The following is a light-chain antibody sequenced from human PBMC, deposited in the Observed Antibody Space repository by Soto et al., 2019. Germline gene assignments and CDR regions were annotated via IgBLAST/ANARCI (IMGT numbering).Light chain of an antibody. CDR1: SSNIGSNY. CDR3: ATWDDSSVV. CDR2: RNN. Sequence: QSVLTQPPSASGTPGQRVTISCSGSSSNIGSNYVYWYQQLPGTAPKLLMYRNNQRPSGVPDRFSGSKSGTSASLAISGLRSEDEADYYCATWDDSSVVFGGGTKVTVL. V-gene: IGLV1-47*01. J-gene: IGLJ2*01.